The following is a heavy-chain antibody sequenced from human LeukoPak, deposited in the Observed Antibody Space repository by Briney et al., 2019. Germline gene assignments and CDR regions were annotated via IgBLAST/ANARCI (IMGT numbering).Heavy chain of an antibody. Sequence: SETLSLTCTVSGDSISSYYWSWIRQPAGKGLEWIGRMYISGSTNYNPSLKSRVTMSLDTSKSQFSLKLSSVTAADTAMYYCARQSGSYYPTWGQGTLVTVSS. CDR2: MYISGST. V-gene: IGHV4-4*07. CDR1: GDSISSYY. CDR3: ARQSGSYYPT. J-gene: IGHJ4*02. D-gene: IGHD1-26*01.